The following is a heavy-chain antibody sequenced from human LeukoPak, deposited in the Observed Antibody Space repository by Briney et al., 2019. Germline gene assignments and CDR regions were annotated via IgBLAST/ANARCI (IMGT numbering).Heavy chain of an antibody. D-gene: IGHD3-3*01. V-gene: IGHV4-39*01. CDR2: IHYSGNT. J-gene: IGHJ4*02. CDR1: GGSTSSSNYY. CDR3: ARLGAGPTYYDFWSGYSSFYFDY. Sequence: SETLSLTCAVSGGSTSSSNYYWGWIRQPPGTGLDWIGCIHYSGNTYYNPSLKSRVTISVDTSKNQFSLKLSSVTAADTAVYYCARLGAGPTYYDFWSGYSSFYFDYWGQGALVTVSS.